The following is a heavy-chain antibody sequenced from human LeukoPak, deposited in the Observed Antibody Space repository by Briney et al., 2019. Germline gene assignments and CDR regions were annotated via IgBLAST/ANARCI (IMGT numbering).Heavy chain of an antibody. CDR3: ARDRSVEMATFAFDI. D-gene: IGHD5-24*01. V-gene: IGHV4-39*07. CDR1: GGSFTDYY. Sequence: SETLSLTCTVSGGSFTDYYWGWIRQPPGKGLEWIGSIYYRGNTLYNPSLRNRVSISIDTSKGRFSLNLNSVTAADTAVHYCARDRSVEMATFAFDIWGQGTMVTVSS. J-gene: IGHJ3*02. CDR2: IYYRGNT.